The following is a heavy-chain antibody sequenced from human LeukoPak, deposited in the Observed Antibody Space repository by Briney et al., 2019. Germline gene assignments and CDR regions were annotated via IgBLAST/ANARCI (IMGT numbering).Heavy chain of an antibody. CDR3: ATADFWSGPPLGY. CDR1: GYNFTDYY. J-gene: IGHJ4*02. D-gene: IGHD3-3*01. V-gene: IGHV1-69-2*01. CDR2: VDPEDGET. Sequence: ASVKVSCKASGYNFTDYYMPWVQQAPGKGLEWMGRVDPEDGETIYAEKFQGRVTITADTSTDTAYMELSSLRSEDTAVYYCATADFWSGPPLGYWGQGTLVTVSS.